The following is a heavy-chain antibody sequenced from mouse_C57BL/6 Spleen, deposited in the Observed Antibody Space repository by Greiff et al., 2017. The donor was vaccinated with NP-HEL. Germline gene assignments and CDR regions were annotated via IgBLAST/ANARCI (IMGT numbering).Heavy chain of an antibody. CDR2: INPNNGGT. Sequence: EVQLQESGPELVKPGASVKISCKASGYTFTDYYMNWVKQSPGKSLEWIGDINPNNGGTSYNQKFKGKATLTVDKSSSTAYMELRSLTSEDSAVYYCARGDGYFDVWGTGTTVTVSS. V-gene: IGHV1-26*01. J-gene: IGHJ1*03. CDR1: GYTFTDYY. CDR3: ARGDGYFDV. D-gene: IGHD3-3*01.